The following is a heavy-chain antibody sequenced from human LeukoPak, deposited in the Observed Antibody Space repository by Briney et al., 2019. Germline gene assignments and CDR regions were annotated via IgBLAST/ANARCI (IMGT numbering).Heavy chain of an antibody. CDR1: GFTFSSYA. V-gene: IGHV3-30-3*01. D-gene: IGHD6-25*01. CDR3: ARAGQMRPATPDY. J-gene: IGHJ4*02. Sequence: GGSLRLSCAASGFTFSSYAMHWVRQAPGKGLEWVAVISYDGSNKYYADPVKGRFTISRDNSKNTLYLQMNSLRAEDTAVYYCARAGQMRPATPDYWGQGTLVTVSS. CDR2: ISYDGSNK.